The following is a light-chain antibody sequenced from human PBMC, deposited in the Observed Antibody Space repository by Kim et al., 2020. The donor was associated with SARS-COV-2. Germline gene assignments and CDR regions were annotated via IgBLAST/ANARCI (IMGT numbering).Light chain of an antibody. Sequence: VSVSPGQTASITCSGDKLGDKYACWYQQKPGQSPVLVIYQDSKRPSGIPERFSGSNSGNTATLTISGTQAMDEADYYCQAWDSSPFFGTGTKVTVL. CDR3: QAWDSSPF. CDR1: KLGDKY. CDR2: QDS. J-gene: IGLJ1*01. V-gene: IGLV3-1*01.